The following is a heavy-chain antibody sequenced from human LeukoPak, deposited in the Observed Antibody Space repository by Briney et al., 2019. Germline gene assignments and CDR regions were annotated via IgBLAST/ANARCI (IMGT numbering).Heavy chain of an antibody. CDR1: GFTFGDYA. V-gene: IGHV3-49*03. CDR3: TRTYSSGSYYFDY. CDR2: IRSKAYGGTT. Sequence: SGGSLRLSCTASGFTFGDYAMSWFRQAPGKGLEWVGFIRSKAYGGTTEYAASVKGRFTISRDDSKSIAYLQMNSLKTEDTAVYYCTRTYSSGSYYFDYWGLGTLVTVSS. D-gene: IGHD6-19*01. J-gene: IGHJ4*02.